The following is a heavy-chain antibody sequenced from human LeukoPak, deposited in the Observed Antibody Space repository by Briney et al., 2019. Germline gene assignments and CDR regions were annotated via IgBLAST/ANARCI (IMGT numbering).Heavy chain of an antibody. V-gene: IGHV4-4*07. CDR1: GGSVSSYS. D-gene: IGHD6-19*01. CDR2: TYASGTT. J-gene: IGHJ4*02. CDR3: ARAQDCSSGCHRFFDS. Sequence: SETLSLNCTVSGGSVSSYSWSWIRQPAGKGLEWIGRTYASGTTNYSPSLKSRVTMSLDMSKNQFSLNLSSVTAADTAVYYCARAQDCSSGCHRFFDSWGQGTLVTVSS.